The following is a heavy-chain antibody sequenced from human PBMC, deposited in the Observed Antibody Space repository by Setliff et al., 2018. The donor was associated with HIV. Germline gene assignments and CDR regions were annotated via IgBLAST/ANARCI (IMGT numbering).Heavy chain of an antibody. CDR2: VYYSGST. V-gene: IGHV4-59*01. D-gene: IGHD3-22*01. CDR3: ARAYYYEGYYMDV. J-gene: IGHJ6*03. Sequence: PSETLSLTCTVSGGSISSYYWTWIRQPPGEGLEWIGYVYYSGSTIYNPSLNSRVTISVDTSKNQFSLKLSSVTAVDTAVYYCARAYYYEGYYMDVWGKGTTVTVS. CDR1: GGSISSYY.